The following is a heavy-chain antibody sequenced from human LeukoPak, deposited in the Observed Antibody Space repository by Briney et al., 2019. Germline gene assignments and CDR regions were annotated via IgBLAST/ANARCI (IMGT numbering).Heavy chain of an antibody. Sequence: PGGSLRLSCAASGFVFSSYGMHWVRQAPGKGLEWVAFIRYDGNNKDYADSVKGRFTISRDNSKNTLYLQMNSLRGEDTAVYYCAKGGGYSYENYYYYMDVWGKGTTVTVSS. CDR3: AKGGGYSYENYYYYMDV. D-gene: IGHD5-18*01. V-gene: IGHV3-30*02. CDR2: IRYDGNNK. J-gene: IGHJ6*03. CDR1: GFVFSSYG.